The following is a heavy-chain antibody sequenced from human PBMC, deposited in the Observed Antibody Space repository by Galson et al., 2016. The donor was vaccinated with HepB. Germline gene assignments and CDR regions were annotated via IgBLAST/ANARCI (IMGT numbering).Heavy chain of an antibody. Sequence: CAISGDSVSNNYAAWNLIRQSPSRGLEWLGRTYYRSKWYNDYANSVKSRVTINSDTSKNQFSLHLKSVTPDDTAVYYCAREIHKYFYDSSGYDYWGQGSLVTFAS. CDR3: AREIHKYFYDSSGYDY. J-gene: IGHJ4*02. CDR1: GDSVSNNYAA. V-gene: IGHV6-1*01. CDR2: TYYRSKWYN. D-gene: IGHD3-22*01.